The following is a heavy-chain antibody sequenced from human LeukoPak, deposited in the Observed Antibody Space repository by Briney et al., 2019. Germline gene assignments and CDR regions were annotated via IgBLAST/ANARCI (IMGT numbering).Heavy chain of an antibody. CDR2: IYSSGTT. Sequence: SETLSLTCTVSGVSIRGYYWSWIRQPPGKGLEWIGYIYSSGTTNYNPSLKSRVTISVDTSKNQFSLKLSSVTAADTAVYYCARWRGDYDGYFDYWGQGTLVTVSS. J-gene: IGHJ4*02. CDR3: ARWRGDYDGYFDY. CDR1: GVSIRGYY. V-gene: IGHV4-59*01. D-gene: IGHD4-23*01.